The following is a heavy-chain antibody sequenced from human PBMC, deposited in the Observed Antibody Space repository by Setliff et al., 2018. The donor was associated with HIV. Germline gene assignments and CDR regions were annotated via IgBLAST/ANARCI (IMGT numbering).Heavy chain of an antibody. CDR2: IYYSGST. Sequence: SETLSLTCTVYGASISNSNSDWGWIRQPPGKGLEWIGSIYYSGSTDYDPSLKSRVTISVDTSKNHVSLRLSSVTAADTGVYYCARHRDPPGTSWIYYYYYMDLWGEGTTVTVSS. CDR1: GASISNSNSD. J-gene: IGHJ6*03. CDR3: ARHRDPPGTSWIYYYYYMDL. D-gene: IGHD6-13*01. V-gene: IGHV4-39*01.